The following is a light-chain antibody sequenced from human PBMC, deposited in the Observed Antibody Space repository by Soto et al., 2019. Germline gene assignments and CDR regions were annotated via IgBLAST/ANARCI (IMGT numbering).Light chain of an antibody. CDR2: GAS. J-gene: IGKJ1*01. CDR1: QSVSSSY. CDR3: QQYGSSPWT. V-gene: IGKV3-20*01. Sequence: EIVVTQSPGTLSLSPGERATLSCRASQSVSSSYLAWYQQKPGQAPRLLIYGASSRATGIPDRFSGSGSGTDFTLTISRLEPEDFGVYYCQQYGSSPWTFGRGTKVDIX.